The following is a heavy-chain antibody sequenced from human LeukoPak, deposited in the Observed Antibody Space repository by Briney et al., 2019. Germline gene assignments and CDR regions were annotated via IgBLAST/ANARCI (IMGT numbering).Heavy chain of an antibody. V-gene: IGHV3-43*01. CDR1: GFTFDDYT. CDR3: AKDMGTRTHRRNYYGMDV. Sequence: SGGSLRLSCAASGFTFDDYTMHWVRQAPGKGLEWVSLISWDGGSTYYADSVKGRFTISRDNSKNSLYLQMNSLRTEDTALYYCAKDMGTRTHRRNYYGMDVWGQGTTVTVSS. D-gene: IGHD7-27*01. CDR2: ISWDGGST. J-gene: IGHJ6*02.